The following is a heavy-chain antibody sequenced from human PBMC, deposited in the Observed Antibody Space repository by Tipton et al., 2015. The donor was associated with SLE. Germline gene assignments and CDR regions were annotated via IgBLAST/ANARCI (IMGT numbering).Heavy chain of an antibody. Sequence: TLSLTCTVSGDSINSYYWSWIRQPPGKGLEWIGYIYYSGTTNYNPSLKSRVTISVDTSKNQFSLKLSSVTAADTVVYYCARSDDSSGWLKGFDYWGQGTLVTVSS. CDR1: GDSINSYY. CDR3: ARSDDSSGWLKGFDY. CDR2: IYYSGTT. J-gene: IGHJ4*02. V-gene: IGHV4-59*01. D-gene: IGHD6-19*01.